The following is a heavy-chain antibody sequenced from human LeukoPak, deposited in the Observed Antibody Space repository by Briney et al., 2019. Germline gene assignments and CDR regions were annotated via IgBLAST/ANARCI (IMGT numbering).Heavy chain of an antibody. CDR3: ARERRYCSGGSCPHGMDV. V-gene: IGHV1-2*02. CDR1: GYTFTGYY. Sequence: ASVKVSCKASGYTFTGYYMHWVRQAPGQGLEWMGWINPNSGGTNYAQKFQGRVTMTRDTSISTAYVELSRLRSDDTAVYYCARERRYCSGGSCPHGMDVWGQGTTVTVSS. J-gene: IGHJ6*02. CDR2: INPNSGGT. D-gene: IGHD2-15*01.